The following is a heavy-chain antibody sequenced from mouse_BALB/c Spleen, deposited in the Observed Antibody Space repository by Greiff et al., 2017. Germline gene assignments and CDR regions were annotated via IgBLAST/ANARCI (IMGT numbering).Heavy chain of an antibody. CDR3: ARGFRYFDV. V-gene: IGHV3-6*02. J-gene: IGHJ1*01. CDR2: ISYDGSN. CDR1: GYSITSGYY. Sequence: ESGPGLVKPSQSLSLTCSVTGYSITSGYYWNWIRQFPGNKLEWMGYISYDGSNNYNPSLKNRISITRDTSKNQFFLKLNSVTTEDTATYYCARGFRYFDVWGAGTTVTVSS.